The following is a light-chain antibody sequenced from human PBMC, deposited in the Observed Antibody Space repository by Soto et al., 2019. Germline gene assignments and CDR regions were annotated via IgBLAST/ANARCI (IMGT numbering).Light chain of an antibody. V-gene: IGLV2-14*01. CDR1: SSDVGGYNY. J-gene: IGLJ2*01. CDR3: SSYTSSSTPV. Sequence: QSALTKPASVSGSPGQSITISCTGTSSDVGGYNYVSWYQQHPGKAPKLMIYDVSNRPSGVSTRFSGSKSGNTASLTISGLQAEDEADYFCSSYTSSSTPVFGGGTKLTVL. CDR2: DVS.